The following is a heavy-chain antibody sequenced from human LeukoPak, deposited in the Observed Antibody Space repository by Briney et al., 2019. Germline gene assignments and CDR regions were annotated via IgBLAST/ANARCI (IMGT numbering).Heavy chain of an antibody. CDR1: GFTFSSYS. CDR3: ASSGSYRFDY. D-gene: IGHD1-26*01. J-gene: IGHJ4*02. V-gene: IGHV3-48*02. CDR2: ITASGTAT. Sequence: GGSLRLSCAASGFTFSSYSMNWVRQAPGKGLEWVSHITASGTATFYADSVKGRFIISRDNAKNSLYLQMNSLRDEDTAVYYCASSGSYRFDYWGQGTLVTVSS.